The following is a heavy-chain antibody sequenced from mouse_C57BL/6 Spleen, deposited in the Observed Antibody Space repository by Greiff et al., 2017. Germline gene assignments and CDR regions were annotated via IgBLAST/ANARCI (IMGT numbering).Heavy chain of an antibody. D-gene: IGHD1-1*02. V-gene: IGHV1-62-2*01. CDR3: ARHEAHYGAMDY. CDR1: GYTFTEYT. Sequence: QVQLQQPGAELVKPGASVKLSCKASGYTFTEYTIHWVKQSSGQGLEWIGWFYPGSGSIKYNEKFKDKATLPADKSSSTVYMELSRLTSEDSAVYFCARHEAHYGAMDYWGQGTSVTVSS. CDR2: FYPGSGSI. J-gene: IGHJ4*01.